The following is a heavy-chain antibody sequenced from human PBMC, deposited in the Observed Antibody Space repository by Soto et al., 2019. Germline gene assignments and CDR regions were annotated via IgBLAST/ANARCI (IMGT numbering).Heavy chain of an antibody. CDR2: ISGSGGST. CDR3: AKGGYSGSYYVDWFDP. J-gene: IGHJ5*02. V-gene: IGHV3-23*01. Sequence: PGGSLRLSCAASGFTFSSYAMSWVRQAPGKGLEWVSAISGSGGSTYYADSVKGRFTISRDNSKNTLYLQMNSLRAEDTAVYYCAKGGYSGSYYVDWFDPWGQGTLVTVYS. D-gene: IGHD1-26*01. CDR1: GFTFSSYA.